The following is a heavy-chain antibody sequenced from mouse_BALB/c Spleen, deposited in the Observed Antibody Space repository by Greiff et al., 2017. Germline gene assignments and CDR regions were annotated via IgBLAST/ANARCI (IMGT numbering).Heavy chain of an antibody. CDR2: ISSGGSYT. V-gene: IGHV5-6-4*01. CDR3: ARDRGPYAMDY. D-gene: IGHD3-3*01. CDR1: GFTFSSYT. Sequence: DVKLVESGGGLVKPGGSLKLSCAASGFTFSSYTMSWVRQTPEKRLEWVATISSGGSYTYYPDSVKGRFTISRDNAKNTLYLEMSSLRSEDTAMYYCARDRGPYAMDYWGQGTSVTVSS. J-gene: IGHJ4*01.